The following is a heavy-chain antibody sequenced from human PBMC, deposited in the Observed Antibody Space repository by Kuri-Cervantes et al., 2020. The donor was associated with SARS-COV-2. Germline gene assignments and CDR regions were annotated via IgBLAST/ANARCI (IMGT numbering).Heavy chain of an antibody. V-gene: IGHV3-11*05. CDR1: GFSFSNYA. CDR2: ISSSSSYT. Sequence: GESLKISCAASGFSFSNYAMSWVRQAPGKGLEWVSYISSSSSYTNYADSVKGRFTISRDNAKNSLYLQMNSLRAEDTAVYYCARDLNGGSDYWGQGTLVTVSS. D-gene: IGHD3-10*01. J-gene: IGHJ4*02. CDR3: ARDLNGGSDY.